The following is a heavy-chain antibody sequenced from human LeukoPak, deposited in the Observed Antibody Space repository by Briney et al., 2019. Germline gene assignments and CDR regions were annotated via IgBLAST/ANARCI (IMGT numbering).Heavy chain of an antibody. Sequence: GGSLRLSCAASGFTFSSYGMHWVRQAPGKGLEWVAFIRYDGSNKYYADSVKGRFTISRDNSKNTLYLQMNSLRAEDTAVYYCAKDRISWIRVTTVWYYMDVWGKGTTVTVSS. D-gene: IGHD5-12*01. CDR3: AKDRISWIRVTTVWYYMDV. J-gene: IGHJ6*03. V-gene: IGHV3-30*02. CDR1: GFTFSSYG. CDR2: IRYDGSNK.